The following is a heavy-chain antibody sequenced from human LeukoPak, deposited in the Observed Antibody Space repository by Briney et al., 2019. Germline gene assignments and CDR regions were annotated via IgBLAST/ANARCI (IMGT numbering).Heavy chain of an antibody. V-gene: IGHV1-8*01. Sequence: ASVKVSCKASGYTFTSYDINWVRQATGQGLEWMGWMNPNSGNTGYAQKFQGRVTMTRNTSISTAYMELSSLRSEDTAVYYCARIRAWAGSYSSSWYGVDPWGQGTLVTVSS. D-gene: IGHD6-13*01. J-gene: IGHJ5*02. CDR2: MNPNSGNT. CDR1: GYTFTSYD. CDR3: ARIRAWAGSYSSSWYGVDP.